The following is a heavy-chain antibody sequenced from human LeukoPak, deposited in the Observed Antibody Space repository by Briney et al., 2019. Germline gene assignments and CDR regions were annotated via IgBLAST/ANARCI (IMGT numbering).Heavy chain of an antibody. CDR1: GFTFSSYS. CDR3: ARDTGSRGYYYDSPDAFDI. J-gene: IGHJ3*02. CDR2: ISSSSSYI. D-gene: IGHD3-22*01. V-gene: IGHV3-21*01. Sequence: GSLRLSCAASGFTFSSYSMNWVRQAPGKGLEWVSSISSSSSYIYYADSVKGRFTISRDNAKNSLYLQMNSLRAEDTAVYYCARDTGSRGYYYDSPDAFDIWGQGTTVTVSS.